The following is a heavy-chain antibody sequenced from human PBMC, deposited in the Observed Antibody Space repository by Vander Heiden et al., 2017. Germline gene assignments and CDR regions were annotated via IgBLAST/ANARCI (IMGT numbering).Heavy chain of an antibody. V-gene: IGHV3-7*01. CDR2: IKQEGSEK. Sequence: EVQLVESGGGLVQPGGSLRLSCAASGFTFSSYWMNWVRQAPGKGLEWVANIKQEGSEKYYVDSVKGRFTISRDNAKKSLYMQMNSLRAEDTAGYYCAGQPDPWGQGTLVTVSS. D-gene: IGHD2-2*01. J-gene: IGHJ5*02. CDR3: AGQPDP. CDR1: GFTFSSYW.